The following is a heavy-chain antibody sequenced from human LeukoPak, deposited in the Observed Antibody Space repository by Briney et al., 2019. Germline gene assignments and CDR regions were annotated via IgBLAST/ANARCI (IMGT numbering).Heavy chain of an antibody. Sequence: TLSLTSTVSGGSISSGSYYWSWIRQPAGKGLEWIGRIYTSGSTNYNPSLKSRVTISLDTSENHFSLKLSSVTAADTAVYYCARVTTGGYYNYWGQGTLVTVSS. V-gene: IGHV4-61*02. CDR1: GGSISSGSYY. D-gene: IGHD3-22*01. J-gene: IGHJ4*02. CDR2: IYTSGST. CDR3: ARVTTGGYYNY.